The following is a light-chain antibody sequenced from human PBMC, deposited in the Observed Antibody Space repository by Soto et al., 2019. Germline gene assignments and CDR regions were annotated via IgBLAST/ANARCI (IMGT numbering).Light chain of an antibody. CDR1: QSVSTNY. J-gene: IGKJ1*01. CDR2: GAS. V-gene: IGKV3-20*01. Sequence: EIVLTQSPGTLSLSPGERATLSCRASQSVSTNYLAWYQRKPGQAPRLLIYGASSRATGIPDRFSGSGSGTEFTLTITRLEPEDFAVYYCPQYGSSPTTFGQGTKVEIK. CDR3: PQYGSSPTT.